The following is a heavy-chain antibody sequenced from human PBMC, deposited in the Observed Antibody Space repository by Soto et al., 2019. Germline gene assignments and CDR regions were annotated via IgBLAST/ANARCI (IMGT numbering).Heavy chain of an antibody. CDR2: ISYDGSNK. CDR1: GFTFSSYG. Sequence: QVQLVESGGSVVQPGRSLRLSCAASGFTFSSYGMHWVRQAPGKGLEWVAVISYDGSNKYYADSVKGRFTISRDNSKNTLYLQMNSLRAEDTAVYYCAKDAYYYDSSGYYYVLSYYYYGMDVWGQGTTVTVSS. CDR3: AKDAYYYDSSGYYYVLSYYYYGMDV. D-gene: IGHD3-22*01. J-gene: IGHJ6*02. V-gene: IGHV3-30*18.